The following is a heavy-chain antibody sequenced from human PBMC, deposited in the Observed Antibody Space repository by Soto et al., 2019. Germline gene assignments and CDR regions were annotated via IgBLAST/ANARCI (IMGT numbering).Heavy chain of an antibody. CDR1: GGSISSGGYY. V-gene: IGHV4-31*02. J-gene: IGHJ4*02. CDR2: IYYSGST. Sequence: PSETLSLTXTVSGGSISSGGYYWSWIRQHPGKGLEWIGYIYYSGSTYYNPSLKSRVTISVDTSKNQFSLKLSSVTAADTAVYYCASTDYYDSSGYFDYWGQGTLVTVSS. D-gene: IGHD3-22*01. CDR3: ASTDYYDSSGYFDY.